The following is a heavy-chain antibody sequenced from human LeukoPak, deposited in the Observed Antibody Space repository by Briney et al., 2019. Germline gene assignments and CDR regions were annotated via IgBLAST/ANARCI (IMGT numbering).Heavy chain of an antibody. J-gene: IGHJ5*02. V-gene: IGHV1-18*01. Sequence: ASVKVSCKASGYTFTSYGISWVRQVPGQGLEWMGWISAYNGNTNYAQKLQGRVTMTTDTSTSTAYMELRSLRSDDTAVYYCARRQLRYFDWLPGNSFDPWGQGTLVTVSS. CDR3: ARRQLRYFDWLPGNSFDP. CDR2: ISAYNGNT. CDR1: GYTFTSYG. D-gene: IGHD3-9*01.